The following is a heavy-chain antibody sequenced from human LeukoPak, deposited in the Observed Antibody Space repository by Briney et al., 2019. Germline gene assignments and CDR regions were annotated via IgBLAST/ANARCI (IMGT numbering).Heavy chain of an antibody. Sequence: ASVKVSCKASGYTFTGYYMHWVRQAPGQGLEWMGRNNPNSGGTNYAQKIQDSVTMTRDTSISTAYMKLSRLRSDDTAVYYCASGPMVVTPRILGGTAGWFDPWGQGTLVTVSS. J-gene: IGHJ5*02. V-gene: IGHV1-2*06. D-gene: IGHD4-23*01. CDR3: ASGPMVVTPRILGGTAGWFDP. CDR1: GYTFTGYY. CDR2: NNPNSGGT.